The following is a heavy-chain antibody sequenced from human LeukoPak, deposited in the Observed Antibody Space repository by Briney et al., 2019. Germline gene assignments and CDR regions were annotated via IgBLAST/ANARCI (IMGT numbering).Heavy chain of an antibody. V-gene: IGHV4-38-2*01. CDR1: GYSISSGYY. Sequence: SETLSLTCAVSGYSISSGYYWGWIRQPPGKGLEWIGSIYHSGSTYYNPSLKSRVTISVDTSKNQFSLKLSSVTAADTAVYYCARLVPAAILDYWGQGTPVTVSS. CDR3: ARLVPAAILDY. J-gene: IGHJ4*02. D-gene: IGHD2-2*02. CDR2: IYHSGST.